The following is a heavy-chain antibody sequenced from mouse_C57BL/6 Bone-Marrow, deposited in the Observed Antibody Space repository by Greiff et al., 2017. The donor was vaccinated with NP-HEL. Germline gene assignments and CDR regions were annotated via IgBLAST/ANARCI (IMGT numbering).Heavy chain of an antibody. Sequence: EVQLQQSGPELVKPGASVKIPCKASGYTFTDYNMDWVKQSHGKSLEWIGDINPNNGGTIYNQKFKGKATLTVDKSSSTAYMELRSLTSEETAVYYCARFGYHTLYYAMDYWGQGTSVTVSS. CDR1: GYTFTDYN. V-gene: IGHV1-18*01. CDR3: ARFGYHTLYYAMDY. CDR2: INPNNGGT. D-gene: IGHD2-2*01. J-gene: IGHJ4*01.